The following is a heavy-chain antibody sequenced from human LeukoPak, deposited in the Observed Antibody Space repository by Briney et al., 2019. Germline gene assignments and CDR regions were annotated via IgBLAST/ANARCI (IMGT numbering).Heavy chain of an antibody. CDR3: ARAPGYCSSTSCSDYYYGMDV. CDR1: GGSFSGYY. D-gene: IGHD2-2*01. V-gene: IGHV4-59*01. CDR2: IYYSGST. J-gene: IGHJ6*02. Sequence: SETLSLTCAVYGGSFSGYYWSWIRQPPGKGLEWIGYIYYSGSTNYNPSLKSRVTISVDTSKNQFSLKLSSVTAADTAVYYCARAPGYCSSTSCSDYYYGMDVWGQGTTVTVSS.